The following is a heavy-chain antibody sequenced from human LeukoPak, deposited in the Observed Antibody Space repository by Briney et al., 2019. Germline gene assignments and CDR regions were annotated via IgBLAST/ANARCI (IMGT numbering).Heavy chain of an antibody. J-gene: IGHJ1*01. CDR1: GFTFSTYT. Sequence: GGSLRLSCAASGFTFSTYTMNWVRQAPGKGLEWVSSISTGSCYIHYADSVKRRITISRDNAKNSLYLQMNSLRAEDTAVYYCATGTEETTVVTLCYWGERTLASASS. D-gene: IGHD4-23*01. V-gene: IGHV3-21*01. CDR2: ISTGSCYI. CDR3: ATGTEETTVVTLCY.